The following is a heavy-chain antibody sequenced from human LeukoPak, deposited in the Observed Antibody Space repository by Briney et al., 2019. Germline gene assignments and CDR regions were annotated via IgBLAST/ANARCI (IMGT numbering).Heavy chain of an antibody. CDR2: ISHSGNT. J-gene: IGHJ5*02. Sequence: CXVSGDSITSTYYWGWIRPPPGKGLEWIGSISHSGNTYYNPSLKRRVTISVDTSKNHFSLNMSAVTAADTAVYYXXXXRXXXGXPNWIDLWGQGVLVTVSS. V-gene: IGHV4-38-2*01. CDR1: GDSITSTYY. CDR3: XXXRXXXGXPNWIDL.